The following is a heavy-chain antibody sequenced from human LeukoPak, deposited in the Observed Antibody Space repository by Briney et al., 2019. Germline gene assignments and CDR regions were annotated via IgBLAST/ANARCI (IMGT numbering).Heavy chain of an antibody. Sequence: PSETLSLTCAVYGGSFSGYYWSWIRQPPGKGLEWIGEINHSGSTYYNPSLKSRVTISVDTSKNQFSLKLSSVTAADTAVYYCARVEGGDTENWFDPWGQGTLVTVSS. V-gene: IGHV4-34*01. CDR1: GGSFSGYY. CDR3: ARVEGGDTENWFDP. CDR2: INHSGST. J-gene: IGHJ5*02. D-gene: IGHD3-16*01.